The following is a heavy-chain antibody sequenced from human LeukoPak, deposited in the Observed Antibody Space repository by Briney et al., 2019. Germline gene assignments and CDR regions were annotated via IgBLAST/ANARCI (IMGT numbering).Heavy chain of an antibody. J-gene: IGHJ6*02. CDR2: ISSSSSYI. Sequence: GGSLRLSCAASGFTFSSYSMNWVRQAPGKGLEWVSSISSSSSYIYYADSVKGRFTISRDNAKNSLYLQMNSLRAEDTAVYYCARDVGYCSSTSCYSGYYGMDVWGQGTTVTVSS. CDR1: GFTFSSYS. D-gene: IGHD2-2*01. V-gene: IGHV3-21*01. CDR3: ARDVGYCSSTSCYSGYYGMDV.